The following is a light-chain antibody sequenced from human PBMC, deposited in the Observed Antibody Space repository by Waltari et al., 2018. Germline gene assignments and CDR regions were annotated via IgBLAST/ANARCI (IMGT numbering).Light chain of an antibody. CDR2: DVT. CDR1: SSDIGVYNH. V-gene: IGLV2-14*03. Sequence: QSALPQPASVSGSPGPSITISCTGTSSDIGVYNHVSWYQQHPGKAPKLMIYDVTNRPSGVSDRFSGSKSDYTASLTISGLQAEDEADYYCSSYTTSISYVFGTGTRVTVL. J-gene: IGLJ1*01. CDR3: SSYTTSISYV.